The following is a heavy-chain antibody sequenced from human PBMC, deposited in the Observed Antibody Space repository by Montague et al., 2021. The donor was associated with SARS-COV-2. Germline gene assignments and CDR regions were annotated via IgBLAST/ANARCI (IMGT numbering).Heavy chain of an antibody. Sequence: SETLSLTCAVYGGPFSGDGSFSGYYWTWIRQTPGKGLEWIGENNHSGSTNYNPSFKSRVIMSVDTSKNQFSLKLSSVTAADTAVYYCARAIQSRPLVVVIAIPRPFYYFDHWGQGTLVTVSS. CDR3: ARAIQSRPLVVVIAIPRPFYYFDH. V-gene: IGHV4-34*01. CDR1: GGPFSGDGSFSGYY. J-gene: IGHJ4*02. D-gene: IGHD2-21*01. CDR2: NNHSGST.